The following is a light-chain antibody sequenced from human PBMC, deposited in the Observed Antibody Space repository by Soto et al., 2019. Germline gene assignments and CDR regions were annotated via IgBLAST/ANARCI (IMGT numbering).Light chain of an antibody. Sequence: EIVLTQPPRPLSVSPGDRVTLSCRASQTVNNNYLAWYQQKPGQAPRLLIYGASTPATGTPARFSGSGSGTHFTLTVSRLEPEDFAVYYCQQYGGSAPWTFGPGTKVDIK. CDR1: QTVNNNY. CDR3: QQYGGSAPWT. J-gene: IGKJ1*01. V-gene: IGKV3-20*01. CDR2: GAS.